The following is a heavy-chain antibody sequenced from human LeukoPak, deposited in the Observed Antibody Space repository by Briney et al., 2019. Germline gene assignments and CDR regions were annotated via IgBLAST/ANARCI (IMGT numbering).Heavy chain of an antibody. Sequence: GGSLRLSCAASGFTFNRYWMSWVRQAPGKGLEWVANIKQDGSEKYYVDSVKGRFTISRDNAKNSLYLQMNSLRAEDTAVYYCARAATSYYYGSGNPLVDYWGQGTLVTISS. J-gene: IGHJ4*02. CDR3: ARAATSYYYGSGNPLVDY. CDR1: GFTFNRYW. CDR2: IKQDGSEK. V-gene: IGHV3-7*01. D-gene: IGHD3-10*01.